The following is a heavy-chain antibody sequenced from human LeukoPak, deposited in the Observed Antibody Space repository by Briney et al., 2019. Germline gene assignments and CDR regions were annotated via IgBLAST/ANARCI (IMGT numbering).Heavy chain of an antibody. CDR1: GFTFSSYE. D-gene: IGHD1-26*01. CDR3: ARDAGSGSPSGSA. Sequence: GGSLRLSCVASGFTFSSYEMNWVRQAPGKGLEWVSYISSSGRTIYYADSVKGRFTISRDNAKNSLYLQMNSLRAEDTAVYYCARDAGSGSPSGSAWGQGTLVTVSS. J-gene: IGHJ5*02. V-gene: IGHV3-48*03. CDR2: ISSSGRTI.